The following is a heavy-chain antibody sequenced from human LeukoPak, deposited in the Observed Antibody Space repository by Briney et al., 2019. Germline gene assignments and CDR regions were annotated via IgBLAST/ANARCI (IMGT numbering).Heavy chain of an antibody. CDR2: IYHSGST. Sequence: PPETLSLTCAVSGYSISSGYYWGWIRQPPGKGLEWIGSIYHSGSTYYNPSLKSRVTISVDTSKNQFSLKLSSVTAADTAVYYCARDLRAFYGMDVWGKGTTVTVSS. V-gene: IGHV4-38-2*02. J-gene: IGHJ6*04. CDR3: ARDLRAFYGMDV. CDR1: GYSISSGYY.